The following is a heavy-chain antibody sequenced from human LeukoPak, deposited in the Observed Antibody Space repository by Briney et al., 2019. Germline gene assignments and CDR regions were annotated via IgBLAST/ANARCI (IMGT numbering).Heavy chain of an antibody. Sequence: PGGSLRLSCAASGFTFSNYAMNWVRQAPGKGLEWVSAISGSGGSTYYADSVKGRFTISRDNSKNTLYLQMNSLRAEDTAVYYCAKETDGYSHGFWGSGNAFDIWGQGTMVTVSS. V-gene: IGHV3-23*01. D-gene: IGHD5-18*01. CDR2: ISGSGGST. CDR1: GFTFSNYA. J-gene: IGHJ3*02. CDR3: AKETDGYSHGFWGSGNAFDI.